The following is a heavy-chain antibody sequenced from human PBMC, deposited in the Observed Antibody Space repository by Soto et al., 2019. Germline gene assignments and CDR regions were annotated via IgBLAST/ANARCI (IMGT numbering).Heavy chain of an antibody. D-gene: IGHD3-9*01. CDR3: ARYEVTAYYFLQFDY. Sequence: ASVKVSCKASGYTFTSYGISWVRQAPGQGLEWMGWISAYNGNTNYAQKLQGRVTMTTDTSTSTAYMELRSLRSDDTAVYYCARYEVTAYYFLQFDYWGRGPLGTVS. CDR1: GYTFTSYG. CDR2: ISAYNGNT. J-gene: IGHJ4*02. V-gene: IGHV1-18*01.